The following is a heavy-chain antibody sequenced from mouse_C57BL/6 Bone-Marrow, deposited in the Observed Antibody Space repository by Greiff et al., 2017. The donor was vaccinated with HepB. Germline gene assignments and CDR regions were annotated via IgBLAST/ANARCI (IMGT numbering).Heavy chain of an antibody. J-gene: IGHJ1*03. D-gene: IGHD2-2*01. CDR2: SRNKANDYTT. V-gene: IGHV7-1*01. CDR3: ARDANGNDGRYFDV. CDR1: GFTFSDFY. Sequence: EVKLMESGGGLVQSGRSLRLSCATSGFTFSDFYMEWVRQAPGKGLEWIAASRNKANDYTTEYSASVKGRFIVSRDTSQSILYLQMNALRAEDTAIYYCARDANGNDGRYFDVWGTGTTVTVSS.